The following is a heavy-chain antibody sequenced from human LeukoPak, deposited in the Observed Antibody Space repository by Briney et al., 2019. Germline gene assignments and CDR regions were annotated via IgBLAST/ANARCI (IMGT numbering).Heavy chain of an antibody. V-gene: IGHV3-66*04. Sequence: GGSLRLSCAVSGFIVSGDYMSWVRQAPGKGLEWVSVLYSGGETYYADSVKGRFTISRDYSKNTLYLQMNSLRVEDTAVYYCARHDWFDPWGRGTLVTVSS. CDR2: LYSGGET. J-gene: IGHJ5*02. CDR3: ARHDWFDP. CDR1: GFIVSGDY.